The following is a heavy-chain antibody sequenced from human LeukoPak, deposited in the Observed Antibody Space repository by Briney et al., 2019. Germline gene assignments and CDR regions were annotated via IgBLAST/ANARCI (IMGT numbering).Heavy chain of an antibody. CDR2: INHSGST. J-gene: IGHJ4*02. D-gene: IGHD6-13*01. Sequence: PSGTLSLTCAVYGGSFSGYYWSWIRQPPGKGLEWIGEINHSGSTNYNPSLKSRVTISVDTSKNQFSLKLSSVTAADTAVYYCARGPKYSSSWYQPVTPVNYWGQGTLVTVSS. V-gene: IGHV4-34*01. CDR3: ARGPKYSSSWYQPVTPVNY. CDR1: GGSFSGYY.